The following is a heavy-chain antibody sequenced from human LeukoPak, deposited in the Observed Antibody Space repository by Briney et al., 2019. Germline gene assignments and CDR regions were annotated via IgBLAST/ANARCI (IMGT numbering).Heavy chain of an antibody. CDR2: IKTKTGGETA. V-gene: IGHV3-15*01. CDR1: GFTFSHVW. J-gene: IGHJ4*02. Sequence: PGGSLRLSCAASGFTFSHVWMSWVRQVPGKGLEWVGHIKTKTGGETADYAAPLKGRFSISRDDSKNTVYLQLSSLETEDTAVYFCATAAPTGNRPDYWGQGALVTVSS. CDR3: ATAAPTGNRPDY. D-gene: IGHD1-1*01.